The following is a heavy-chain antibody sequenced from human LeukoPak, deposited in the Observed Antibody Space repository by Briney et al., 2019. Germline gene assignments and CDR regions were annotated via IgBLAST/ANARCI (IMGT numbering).Heavy chain of an antibody. V-gene: IGHV3-33*01. CDR1: GFSFSTYG. D-gene: IGHD2-21*02. Sequence: GKSLRLSCAASGFSFSTYGMHWVRQAPGKGLEWVAIIWYDGSNKYYADSVKGRITISRDNSKNTLYLQMNSLRAEDTAVYYCATVRGCGGDCYYIDYWGQGTLVTVSS. CDR3: ATVRGCGGDCYYIDY. J-gene: IGHJ4*02. CDR2: IWYDGSNK.